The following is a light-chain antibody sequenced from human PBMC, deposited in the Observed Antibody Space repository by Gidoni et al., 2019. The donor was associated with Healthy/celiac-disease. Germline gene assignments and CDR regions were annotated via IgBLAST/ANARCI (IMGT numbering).Light chain of an antibody. Sequence: QSVLTQPPSVSGAPGQRVTISCTGSSSNIGEGYDVHWSPQLPGTAPKLPIYGNSNRPSGVPDRFSGSKSGTSASLAISGLQAEDEADYYCQSYDSSLSGWVFGGGTKLTVL. CDR3: QSYDSSLSGWV. CDR1: SSNIGEGYD. CDR2: GNS. J-gene: IGLJ3*02. V-gene: IGLV1-40*01.